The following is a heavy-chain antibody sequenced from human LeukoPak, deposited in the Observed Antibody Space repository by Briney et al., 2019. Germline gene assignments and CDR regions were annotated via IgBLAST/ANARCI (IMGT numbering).Heavy chain of an antibody. V-gene: IGHV3-23*01. CDR1: GFTFSDYA. J-gene: IGHJ4*02. CDR3: ATEVGWYNN. Sequence: GGSLRLSCAASGFTFSDYALGWVRQAPGMGLEWVATLSGSGAGTYYSDSVQGRFTISRDNAKNSLYLQMNSLRAEDTAVYYCATEVGWYNNWGQGTLVTVSS. D-gene: IGHD6-19*01. CDR2: LSGSGAGT.